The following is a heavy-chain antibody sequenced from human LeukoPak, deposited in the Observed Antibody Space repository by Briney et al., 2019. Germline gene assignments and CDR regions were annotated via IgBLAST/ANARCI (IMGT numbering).Heavy chain of an antibody. J-gene: IGHJ6*03. CDR2: INPNSGGT. CDR1: GYTFINYY. Sequence: ASVKVSCKASGYTFINYYIHWVRQAPGQGLEWMGWINPNSGGTNYAQKFQDRVTMTRDTSINTVYMELGRLRSDDMAVYYCARDSQKRTYYDFWSQGYYMDVWGKGTTVIVSS. D-gene: IGHD3-3*01. V-gene: IGHV1-2*02. CDR3: ARDSQKRTYYDFWSQGYYMDV.